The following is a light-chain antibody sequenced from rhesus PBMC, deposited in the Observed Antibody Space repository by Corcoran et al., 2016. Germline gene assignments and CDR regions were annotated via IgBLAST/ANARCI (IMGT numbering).Light chain of an antibody. V-gene: IGKV1-43*02. Sequence: DILMTQSPSSLSASVGDRVTITCRASQGISTYLNWYQQKQGKSPKRLIYAASSLESGVPSRFSGSGSGTDFTLTISSLPPEDFATYYCLQYNSDPYSFGQGTKVEIK. CDR2: AAS. J-gene: IGKJ2*01. CDR3: LQYNSDPYS. CDR1: QGISTY.